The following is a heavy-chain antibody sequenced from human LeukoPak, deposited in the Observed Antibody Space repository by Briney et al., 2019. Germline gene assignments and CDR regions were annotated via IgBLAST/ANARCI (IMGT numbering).Heavy chain of an antibody. V-gene: IGHV4-59*01. CDR1: GGSISSYY. CDR3: AGTYYYDSSGYFDY. Sequence: PSETLSLTCTVSGGSISSYYWSWIRQPPGKGLEWIGYIYYSGSTNYNPSLKSRVTISVDTSKNQFSPKLSSVTAADTAVYYCAGTYYYDSSGYFDYWGQGTLVTVSS. CDR2: IYYSGST. J-gene: IGHJ4*02. D-gene: IGHD3-22*01.